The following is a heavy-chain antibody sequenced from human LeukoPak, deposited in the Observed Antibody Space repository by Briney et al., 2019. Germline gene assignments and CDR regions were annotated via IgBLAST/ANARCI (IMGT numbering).Heavy chain of an antibody. V-gene: IGHV4-34*09. CDR1: GGSFSGYY. CDR2: INHSGST. CDR3: ARVTYGVDAFDI. Sequence: SETLSLTCAVYGGSFSGYYWSWIRQPPGKGLEWIGEINHSGSTNYNPSLKSRVTISVDTSKNQFSLKLSSVTAADTAVYYCARVTYGVDAFDIWGQGTMVTVSS. J-gene: IGHJ3*02. D-gene: IGHD4-17*01.